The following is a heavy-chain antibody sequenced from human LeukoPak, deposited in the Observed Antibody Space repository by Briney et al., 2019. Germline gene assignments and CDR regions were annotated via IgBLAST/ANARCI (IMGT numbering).Heavy chain of an antibody. V-gene: IGHV3-30*02. J-gene: IGHJ6*03. Sequence: GGSLRLSCAASGFTFSSYGMHWVRQAPGKGLEWVAFIRYDGSNKYYADSVKGRFTISRDNSKNTLYLQMNSLRAEDTAVYYCAKSSNGLVAVAGTWADYYYMDVWGKGTTVTVSS. CDR2: IRYDGSNK. CDR1: GFTFSSYG. CDR3: AKSSNGLVAVAGTWADYYYMDV. D-gene: IGHD6-19*01.